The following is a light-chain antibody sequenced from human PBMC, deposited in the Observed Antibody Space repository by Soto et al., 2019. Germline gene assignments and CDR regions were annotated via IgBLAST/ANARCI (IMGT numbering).Light chain of an antibody. CDR1: HSIRGL. J-gene: IGKJ5*01. Sequence: EIGLTQSAVTLSLCPGERASLXCRASHSIRGLIDWYQQNPGKAPRLLIYEAYNRAPGSPTRFSGSGSATAFTRTISSREPEDSAVYYGQQRHMWPITFGQGTRLEIK. V-gene: IGKV3-11*01. CDR2: EAY. CDR3: QQRHMWPIT.